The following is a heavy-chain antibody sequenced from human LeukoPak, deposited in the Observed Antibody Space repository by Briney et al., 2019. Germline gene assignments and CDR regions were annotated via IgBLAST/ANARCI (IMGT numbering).Heavy chain of an antibody. V-gene: IGHV3-11*04. CDR1: GFTFSDYY. CDR2: ISSSSSTI. D-gene: IGHD6-19*01. J-gene: IGHJ5*02. CDR3: ARDSVAGSLGWFDP. Sequence: GGSLRLSCAASGFTFSDYYMSWIRQAPGKGLEWVSYISSSSSTIYYADSVKGRFTISRDNAKNSLYLQMNSLRAEDTAVYYCARDSVAGSLGWFDPWGQGTLVTVSS.